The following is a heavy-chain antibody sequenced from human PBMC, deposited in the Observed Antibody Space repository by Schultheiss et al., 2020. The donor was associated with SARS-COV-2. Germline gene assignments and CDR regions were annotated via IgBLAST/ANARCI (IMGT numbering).Heavy chain of an antibody. CDR1: GFTFSSYA. CDR3: ANGLSGGTPGYYYYYGMDV. Sequence: GGSLRLSCAASGFTFSSYAMSWVRQAPGKGLEWVSAISGSGGSTYYADSVKGRFTISRDNSKNTLYLQMNSLRAEDTAVYYCANGLSGGTPGYYYYYGMDVWGQGTTVTVSS. D-gene: IGHD6-25*01. V-gene: IGHV3-23*01. J-gene: IGHJ6*02. CDR2: ISGSGGST.